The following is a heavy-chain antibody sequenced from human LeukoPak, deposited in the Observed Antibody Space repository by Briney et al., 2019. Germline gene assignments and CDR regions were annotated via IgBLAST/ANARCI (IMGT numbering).Heavy chain of an antibody. D-gene: IGHD2-2*01. V-gene: IGHV1-2*02. CDR3: ARPVLGIDCSSTSCSDY. Sequence: GASVKVSCKASGYTFTGYYMHWVRQAPGQGLEWMGWIDPNSGGTNDAQKFQGRVTMTRDTSISTAYMELSRLRSDDTAVYYCARPVLGIDCSSTSCSDYWGQGTLVTVSS. CDR2: IDPNSGGT. CDR1: GYTFTGYY. J-gene: IGHJ4*02.